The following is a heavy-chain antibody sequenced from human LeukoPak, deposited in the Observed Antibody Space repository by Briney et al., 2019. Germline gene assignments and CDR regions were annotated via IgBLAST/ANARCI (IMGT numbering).Heavy chain of an antibody. J-gene: IGHJ3*01. CDR2: IYYSEST. CDR3: ARVPGGGTAAN. D-gene: IGHD3-16*01. Sequence: SETLSLTCTVSGVSVSSGSYHWSWIRQPPRKGLEWIGYIYYSESTNYNPSLKSRVTISVDTSKNQFSLKLSSVTAADTAVYYCARVPGGGTAANWGQGTMVTVSS. V-gene: IGHV4-61*01. CDR1: GVSVSSGSYH.